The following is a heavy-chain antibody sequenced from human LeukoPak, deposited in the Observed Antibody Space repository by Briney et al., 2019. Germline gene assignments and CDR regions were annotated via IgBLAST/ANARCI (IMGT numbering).Heavy chain of an antibody. D-gene: IGHD3-10*01. Sequence: GGSLRLSCAASGFTFCGFALHWVRQASGKGLEWVGRIRSTGNGYATAYAASVKGRFTISRDDSKNTAYLQMDSLKTEDTAVYYCTGNYYGSGSYADFDYWGQGTLVTVSS. J-gene: IGHJ4*02. V-gene: IGHV3-73*01. CDR2: IRSTGNGYAT. CDR3: TGNYYGSGSYADFDY. CDR1: GFTFCGFA.